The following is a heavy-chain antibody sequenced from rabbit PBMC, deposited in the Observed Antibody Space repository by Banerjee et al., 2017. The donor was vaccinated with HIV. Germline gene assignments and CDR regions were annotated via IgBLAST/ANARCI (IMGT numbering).Heavy chain of an antibody. D-gene: IGHD8-1*01. J-gene: IGHJ6*01. Sequence: QEQLVESGGGLVQPEGSLTLTCTASGFAFNSVYDMCWVRQAPGKGLEWIGYIAGSSSGFTYSATWAKGRFTCSKTSSTTVTLQMTSLTVADTATYFCARDTGSSFSSYGMDLRGPGTLVTVS. CDR1: GFAFNSVYD. CDR2: IAGSSSGFT. V-gene: IGHV1S45*01. CDR3: ARDTGSSFSSYGMDL.